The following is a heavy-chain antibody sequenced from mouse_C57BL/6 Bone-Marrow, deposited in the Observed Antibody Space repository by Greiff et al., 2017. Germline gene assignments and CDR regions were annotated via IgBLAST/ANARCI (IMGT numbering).Heavy chain of an antibody. CDR1: GFTFSSYT. Sequence: EVKLVESGGGLVKPGGSLTLSCAASGFTFSSYTMSWVRQTPEKRLEWVATISGGGGNTYYPDSVKGRFTISRDNAKNTLYLQMSSLRSEDTALYYCARPVYGYYFDYWGQGTTLTVSS. D-gene: IGHD1-1*01. CDR2: ISGGGGNT. V-gene: IGHV5-9*01. J-gene: IGHJ2*01. CDR3: ARPVYGYYFDY.